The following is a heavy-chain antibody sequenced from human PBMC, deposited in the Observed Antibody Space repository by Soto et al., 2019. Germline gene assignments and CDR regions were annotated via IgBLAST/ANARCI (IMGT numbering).Heavy chain of an antibody. CDR2: IYPGDSDT. CDR3: ARPREAGKYYYGMDV. CDR1: GYSFTSYW. D-gene: IGHD6-19*01. V-gene: IGHV5-51*01. J-gene: IGHJ6*02. Sequence: PGESLKISCKGSGYSFTSYWIGWVRQMPGKGLEWMGIIYPGDSDTRYSPSFQGQVTISADKSISTAYLQWSSLKASDTAMYYCARPREAGKYYYGMDVWGQGTTVIVSS.